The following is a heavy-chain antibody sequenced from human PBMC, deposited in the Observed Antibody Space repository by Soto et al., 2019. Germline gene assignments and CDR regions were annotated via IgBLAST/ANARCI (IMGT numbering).Heavy chain of an antibody. D-gene: IGHD3-3*01. V-gene: IGHV4-39*01. Sequence: KPSETLSLTCTVSGGSISSSSYYWGWIRQPPGKGLEWIGSIYYSGSTYYNPSLKSRVTISVDTSKNQFSLKLCSVTAADTAVYYCARHRGDFWSGYPLSWFDPWGQGTLVTVSS. CDR2: IYYSGST. J-gene: IGHJ5*02. CDR3: ARHRGDFWSGYPLSWFDP. CDR1: GGSISSSSYY.